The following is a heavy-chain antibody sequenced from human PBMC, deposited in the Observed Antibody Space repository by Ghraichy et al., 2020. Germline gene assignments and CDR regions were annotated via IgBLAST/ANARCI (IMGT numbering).Heavy chain of an antibody. V-gene: IGHV3-21*01. Sequence: GGSLRLSCAASGFTFSSYSMNWVRQAPGKGLEWVSSISSSSSYIYYADSVKGRFTISRDNAKNSLYLQMNSLRAEDTAVYYCARDCCPGIAAADPDYWGQGTLVTVSS. CDR2: ISSSSSYI. J-gene: IGHJ4*02. D-gene: IGHD6-13*01. CDR1: GFTFSSYS. CDR3: ARDCCPGIAAADPDY.